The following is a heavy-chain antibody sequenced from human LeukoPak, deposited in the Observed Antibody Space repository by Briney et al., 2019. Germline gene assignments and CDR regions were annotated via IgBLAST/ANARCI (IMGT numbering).Heavy chain of an antibody. J-gene: IGHJ3*02. CDR2: ICPGDSDS. CDR1: GSNFTRYW. CDR3: ARGRVVGGMRAFDI. Sequence: GASLHISCQGSGSNFTRYWIGWVRQLPGKGLEWMGIICPGDSDSRYNPSFQGQVTTSADKSISTAYLQWSSLKASDTAMYYCARGRVVGGMRAFDIWGQGPMVIVSS. D-gene: IGHD2-15*01. V-gene: IGHV5-51*01.